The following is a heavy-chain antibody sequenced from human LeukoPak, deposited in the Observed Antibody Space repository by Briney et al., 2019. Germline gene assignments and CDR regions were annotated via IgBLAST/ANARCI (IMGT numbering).Heavy chain of an antibody. CDR2: ISYDGSNK. J-gene: IGHJ4*02. CDR3: ARDRSWGSYFDY. V-gene: IGHV3-30-3*01. D-gene: IGHD2-15*01. Sequence: GGSLRLPCAASGFTFSSYAMHWVRQAPGKGLEWVAVISYDGSNKYYADSVKGRFTISRDNSKNTLYLQMNSLRAEDTAVYYCARDRSWGSYFDYWGQGTLVTVSS. CDR1: GFTFSSYA.